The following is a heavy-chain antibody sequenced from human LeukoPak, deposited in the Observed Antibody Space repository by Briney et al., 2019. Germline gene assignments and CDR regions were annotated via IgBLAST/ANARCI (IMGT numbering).Heavy chain of an antibody. Sequence: ASVKVSCKASGYTFTSYGISWVRQAPGQGLEWMGWISAYNGNTNYAQKFQGRVTMTRDTSTSTVYMELSSLRSEDTAVYYCARVDEMNQHWGQGTLVTVSS. D-gene: IGHD5-24*01. CDR2: ISAYNGNT. CDR3: ARVDEMNQH. CDR1: GYTFTSYG. J-gene: IGHJ1*01. V-gene: IGHV1-18*01.